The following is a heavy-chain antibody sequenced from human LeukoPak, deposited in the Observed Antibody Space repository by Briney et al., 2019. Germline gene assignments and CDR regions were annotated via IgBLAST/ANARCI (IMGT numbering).Heavy chain of an antibody. Sequence: ASVKVSCKASGYTFTGYYMHWVRQAPGQGLEWMGWINPNSGGTHYAQKFQGRVTMTRDTSISTAYMELTRLRSDDTAVYYCARDPTSGWYYFGYWGQGTLVTVSS. CDR1: GYTFTGYY. D-gene: IGHD6-19*01. CDR2: INPNSGGT. V-gene: IGHV1-2*02. J-gene: IGHJ4*02. CDR3: ARDPTSGWYYFGY.